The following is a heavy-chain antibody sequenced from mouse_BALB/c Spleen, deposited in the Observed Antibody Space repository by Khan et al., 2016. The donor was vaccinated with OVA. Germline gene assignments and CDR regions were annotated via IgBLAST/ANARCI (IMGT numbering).Heavy chain of an antibody. Sequence: VQLQQSGPELMKPGASVNISCKASGYSFTSYYIHWVKQSHGKSLEWIGYIDPFNGGTDYNQKFKGKATLTVDKSSNTAYMHLSSLTSEDSAVYYCARGTFDYLCQGTLVTVSA. CDR2: IDPFNGGT. J-gene: IGHJ3*01. V-gene: IGHV1S135*01. CDR3: ARGTFDY. D-gene: IGHD3-3*01. CDR1: GYSFTSYY.